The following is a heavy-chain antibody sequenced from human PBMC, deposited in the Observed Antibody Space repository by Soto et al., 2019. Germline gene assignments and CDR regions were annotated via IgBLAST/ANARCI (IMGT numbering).Heavy chain of an antibody. CDR1: GGSVSNGSYY. CDR3: ARTGGYDTNGYLLYHFDY. V-gene: IGHV4-61*01. Sequence: SETLSLTCTVSGGSVSNGSYYWSWIRQPPGKGLEWIGYVYYSGSTNYNPSLKSRVTISVDTSKNQFSLKLSSVTAADKAVYYCARTGGYDTNGYLLYHFDYWGQGALVTVSS. J-gene: IGHJ4*02. CDR2: VYYSGST. D-gene: IGHD3-22*01.